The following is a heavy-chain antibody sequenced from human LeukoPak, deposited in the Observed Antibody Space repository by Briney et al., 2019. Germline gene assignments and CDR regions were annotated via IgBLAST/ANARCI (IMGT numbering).Heavy chain of an antibody. CDR2: ISAYNGNT. J-gene: IGHJ6*02. V-gene: IGHV1-18*01. Sequence: ASVKVSCKASGYTFTSYGISWVRQAPGQGLEWMGWISAYNGNTNYAQKLQGRVTMTTDTSTSTAYMELRSLRSDDTAVYYCARERGYCTNGVCRRPRGYYYGMDVWGQGTTVTASS. D-gene: IGHD2-8*01. CDR1: GYTFTSYG. CDR3: ARERGYCTNGVCRRPRGYYYGMDV.